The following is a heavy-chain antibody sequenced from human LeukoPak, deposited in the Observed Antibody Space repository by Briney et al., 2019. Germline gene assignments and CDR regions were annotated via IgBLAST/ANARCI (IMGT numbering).Heavy chain of an antibody. CDR3: AELGITMIGGV. Sequence: GGSLRLSCAASGFTFSSCGMSWVRQAPGKGLEWVSAISGSGGSTYYADSVKGRFTISRDNSGNTLYLQMNSLRAEDTAVYYCAELGITMIGGVWGKGTTVTISS. J-gene: IGHJ6*04. V-gene: IGHV3-23*01. CDR2: ISGSGGST. D-gene: IGHD3-10*02. CDR1: GFTFSSCG.